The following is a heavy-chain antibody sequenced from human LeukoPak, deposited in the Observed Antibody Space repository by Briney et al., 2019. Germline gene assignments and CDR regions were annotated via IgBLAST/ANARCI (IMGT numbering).Heavy chain of an antibody. CDR3: TDQKGADD. Sequence: GGSLRLSCAASGFIFSNYAMQWVRQAPGMGLEWVAFIRYDGGNTYYADSVKGRFTISRDNAKNSLYLQMNSLRAGDTAVYYCTDQKGADDWGQGTLVTVSS. CDR2: IRYDGGNT. D-gene: IGHD2-2*01. J-gene: IGHJ4*02. V-gene: IGHV3-30*02. CDR1: GFIFSNYA.